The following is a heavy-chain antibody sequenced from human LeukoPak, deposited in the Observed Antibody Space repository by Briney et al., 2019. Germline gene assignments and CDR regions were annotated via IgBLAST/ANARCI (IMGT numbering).Heavy chain of an antibody. J-gene: IGHJ4*02. D-gene: IGHD2-8*01. CDR2: IYPGDSDT. V-gene: IGHV5-51*01. CDR3: ARHESCSNGVCYQINS. CDR1: GYSFASYW. Sequence: HGESLKVSCKGSGYSFASYWIGWVRQMPGKGLEWMGIIYPGDSDTRYSPSFRGQVTISADKSISTAYLQWSSLKASDTAMYYCARHESCSNGVCYQINSWGQGTLVTVSS.